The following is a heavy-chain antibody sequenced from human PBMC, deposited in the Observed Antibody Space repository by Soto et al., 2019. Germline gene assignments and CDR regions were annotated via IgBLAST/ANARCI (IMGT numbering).Heavy chain of an antibody. CDR2: IYYTGST. J-gene: IGHJ6*02. Sequence: SETLSLTCAVSGGSINNYYWSWIRQPPGKGLEWIGCIYYTGSTNYIPSLKSRVTISLDTSKNQFSLKLSSVTAADTAVYYCARGRVPGYVWGQGTTVTVSS. D-gene: IGHD7-27*01. CDR3: ARGRVPGYV. V-gene: IGHV4-59*01. CDR1: GGSINNYY.